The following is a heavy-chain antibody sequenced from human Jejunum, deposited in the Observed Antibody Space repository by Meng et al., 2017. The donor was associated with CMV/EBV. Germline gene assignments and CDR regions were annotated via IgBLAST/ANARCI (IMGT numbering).Heavy chain of an antibody. CDR3: TRESGYLI. CDR2: IFGGGSST. CDR1: GFTFSSYA. V-gene: IGHV3-23*03. J-gene: IGHJ6*02. Sequence: SCGGPGFTFSSYAMSWVRQAPGKGPEWVSFIFGGGSSTYYADSVKGRFTISKDDSKNTLYLQMNSLRVEDTAVYYCTRESGYLIWGQGTTVTVSS. D-gene: IGHD5-12*01.